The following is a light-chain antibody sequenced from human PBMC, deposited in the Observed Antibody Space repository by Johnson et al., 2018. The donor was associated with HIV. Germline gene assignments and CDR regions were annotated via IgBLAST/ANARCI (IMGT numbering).Light chain of an antibody. Sequence: QSVLTQPPSVSAAPGQKVTISCSGTSSNIVNNYVSWYQQLPGTAPKLLIYEDTRRPSGIPDRFSGSKSGTSATLGITGLQTGDEGDYYCGTWDGSLSAGAVCGTGTKVTVL. CDR2: EDT. CDR1: SSNIVNNY. V-gene: IGLV1-51*02. CDR3: GTWDGSLSAGAV. J-gene: IGLJ1*01.